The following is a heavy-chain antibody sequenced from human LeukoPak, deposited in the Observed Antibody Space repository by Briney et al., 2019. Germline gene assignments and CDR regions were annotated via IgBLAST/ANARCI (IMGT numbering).Heavy chain of an antibody. Sequence: GGSLRLSCAASGFTFSSYWMSWVRKAPGKGLEWVAHIKQDGSEKYYVDSVKGRFTISRDNAKTSLYLQMNSLRAEDTAIYYCARPELPGWSVLFDFWGQGTLVTVSS. CDR3: ARPELPGWSVLFDF. CDR2: IKQDGSEK. D-gene: IGHD2-15*01. V-gene: IGHV3-7*01. CDR1: GFTFSSYW. J-gene: IGHJ4*02.